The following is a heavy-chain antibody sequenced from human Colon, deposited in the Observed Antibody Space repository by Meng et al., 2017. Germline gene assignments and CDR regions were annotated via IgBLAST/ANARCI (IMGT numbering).Heavy chain of an antibody. CDR1: GDSVSSNRSL. CDR2: TYYRSEWQN. Sequence: QVQLHRSGPGLLNPPQSLSLTCASSGDSVSSNRSLWHWVRQSPSRGLEWLGQTYYRSEWQNHYGVSVKSRITIYADTSRNHFSLHLNSVTPEDTAVYYCTTWYGEYWGQGTLVTVSS. V-gene: IGHV6-1*01. J-gene: IGHJ4*02. D-gene: IGHD3-10*01. CDR3: TTWYGEY.